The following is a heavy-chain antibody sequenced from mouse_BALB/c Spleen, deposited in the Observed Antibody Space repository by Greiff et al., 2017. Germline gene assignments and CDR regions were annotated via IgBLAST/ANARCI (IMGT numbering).Heavy chain of an antibody. V-gene: IGHV2-9*02. CDR3: ARACHYCGYAFDY. CDR2: IWAGGST. J-gene: IGHJ2*01. D-gene: IGHD1-2*01. Sequence: VQLLQSGPGLVAPSQSLSITCTVSGFSLTSYGVHWVRQPPGKGLEWLGVIWAGGSTNYNSALMSRLSTSKDNSKSQVFLKMNSLQTDDTAVYYCARACHYCGYAFDYWGQGTTVTVSS. CDR1: GFSLTSYG.